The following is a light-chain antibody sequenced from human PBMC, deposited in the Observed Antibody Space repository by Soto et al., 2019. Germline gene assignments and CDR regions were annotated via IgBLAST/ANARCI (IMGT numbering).Light chain of an antibody. CDR3: QQYKSYPRT. V-gene: IGKV1-5*01. Sequence: DIQMTQSPSTLSASVGDRVTITCRASQNIITWLAWFQQKPGRAPKLLVYHASTLEGVVPSRFSGSGSGTEFTLTITSLQPDDFATYYCQQYKSYPRTFGQGTMVEVK. J-gene: IGKJ1*01. CDR1: QNIITW. CDR2: HAS.